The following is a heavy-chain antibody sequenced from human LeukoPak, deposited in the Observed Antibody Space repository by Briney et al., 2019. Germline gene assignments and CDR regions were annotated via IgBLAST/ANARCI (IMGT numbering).Heavy chain of an antibody. V-gene: IGHV1-69*01. CDR2: IIPIFGTA. J-gene: IGHJ4*02. D-gene: IGHD6-19*01. CDR1: GSTFSSYA. Sequence: SVKVSCKASGSTFSSYAISWVRQAPGQGLEWMGGIIPIFGTANYAQKFQGRVTITADESTSTAYMELSSLRSEDTAVYYCAGPRRSGWYYFDYWGQGTLVTVSS. CDR3: AGPRRSGWYYFDY.